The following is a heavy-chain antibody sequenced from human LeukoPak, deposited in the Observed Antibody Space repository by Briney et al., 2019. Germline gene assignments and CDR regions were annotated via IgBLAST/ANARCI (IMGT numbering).Heavy chain of an antibody. CDR3: ASIYDSSGFYPY. Sequence: WSWIRQPXXXXXXWIGEVNHSGSTNYNPSLKSRVTISVDTSKNQFSLKLSSVTAADTAVYYCASIYDSSGFYPYWGQGTLVTVSS. CDR2: VNHSGST. D-gene: IGHD3-22*01. J-gene: IGHJ4*02. V-gene: IGHV4-34*01.